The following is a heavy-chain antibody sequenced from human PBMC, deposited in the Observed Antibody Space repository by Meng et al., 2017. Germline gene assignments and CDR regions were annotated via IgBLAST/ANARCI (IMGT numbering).Heavy chain of an antibody. V-gene: IGHV3-74*01. Sequence: VRLVGSGGGLVQPGGSMTLSCAAFGFTFSSYWMHGVGQAPGKGLVWVSRINSDGSSKSYADCVKGRFTISRDKVKNTLYLQMNSLRAEDTAVYYCARDHGPIDYWGQGTLVTVSS. J-gene: IGHJ4*02. CDR1: GFTFSSYW. CDR3: ARDHGPIDY. CDR2: INSDGSSK.